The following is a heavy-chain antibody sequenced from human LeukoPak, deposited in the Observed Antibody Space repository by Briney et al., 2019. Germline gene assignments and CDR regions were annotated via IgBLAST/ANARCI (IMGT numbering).Heavy chain of an antibody. Sequence: GGSLRLSCAASGFTFDDYSMHWVRQAPGKGLEWVSGTSWNSGNIDYADSVKGRFTISRDNAKNSLYLQMNSLRVEDTALYYCAKDDGRGYSYGLSYWGQGTLVTVAS. CDR1: GFTFDDYS. V-gene: IGHV3-9*01. D-gene: IGHD5-18*01. CDR2: TSWNSGNI. CDR3: AKDDGRGYSYGLSY. J-gene: IGHJ4*02.